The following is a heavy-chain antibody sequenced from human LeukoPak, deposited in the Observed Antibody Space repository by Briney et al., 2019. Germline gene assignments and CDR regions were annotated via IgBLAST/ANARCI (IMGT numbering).Heavy chain of an antibody. Sequence: PGRSLRLSCAASGFTFSSYGMHWVRQAPGKGLEWVAVIWYDGSNKYYADSVKGRFTISRDNSKNTLYLQMNSLRDEDTAAYYCARDPGWTGIDYWGQGTLVTVSS. CDR1: GFTFSSYG. V-gene: IGHV3-33*01. J-gene: IGHJ4*02. D-gene: IGHD3-10*01. CDR2: IWYDGSNK. CDR3: ARDPGWTGIDY.